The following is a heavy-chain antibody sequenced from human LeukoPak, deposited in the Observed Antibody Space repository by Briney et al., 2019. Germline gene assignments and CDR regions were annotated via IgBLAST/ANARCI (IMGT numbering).Heavy chain of an antibody. Sequence: SETLSLTCAVYGGSFSGYYWSWIRQPPGKGLEWIGEINHSGSTNYNPSLKSRVTISVDTSKNQFSLKLSSVTAADTAVYYCARGLGYSGGWNSYYWGQGTLVTVSS. CDR2: INHSGST. CDR1: GGSFSGYY. J-gene: IGHJ4*02. CDR3: ARGLGYSGGWNSYY. D-gene: IGHD6-19*01. V-gene: IGHV4-34*01.